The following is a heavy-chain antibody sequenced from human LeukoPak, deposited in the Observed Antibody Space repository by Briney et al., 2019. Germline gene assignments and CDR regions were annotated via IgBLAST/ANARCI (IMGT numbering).Heavy chain of an antibody. D-gene: IGHD5-18*01. CDR3: ARAWIPTYFDY. V-gene: IGHV3-48*03. CDR2: ISSSGSTI. J-gene: IGHJ4*02. CDR1: GFTFSSYE. Sequence: GGSLRLSCAASGFTFSSYEMNWVRQAPGKGLEWVSYISSSGSTIYYADYVKGRFTISRDNAKNSLYLQMNSLRAEDTAVYYCARAWIPTYFDYWGQGTLVTVSS.